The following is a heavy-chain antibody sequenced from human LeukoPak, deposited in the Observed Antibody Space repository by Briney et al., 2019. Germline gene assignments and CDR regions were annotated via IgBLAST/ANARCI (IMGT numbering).Heavy chain of an antibody. D-gene: IGHD1-26*01. J-gene: IGHJ6*03. CDR3: ASFVRGRTGGSYSYYYYMDV. CDR1: GGSISSYY. CDR2: IYTSGST. Sequence: SETLSFTCTVSGGSISSYYWSWVRQPPGKGLEWIGYIYTSGSTNYNPSLKSRVTISVDTSKNRFSLRLSSVTAADTAVYYCASFVRGRTGGSYSYYYYMDVWGKGTTVTVSS. V-gene: IGHV4-4*09.